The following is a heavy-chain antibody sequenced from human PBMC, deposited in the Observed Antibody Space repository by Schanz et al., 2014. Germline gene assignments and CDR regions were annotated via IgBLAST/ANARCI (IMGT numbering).Heavy chain of an antibody. J-gene: IGHJ3*02. CDR1: GDTLSSYG. Sequence: QVQLVQSGAEVKKPGSSVTVSCKASGDTLSSYGISWVRQAPGQGLEWMGKIIPILGMENYAQKFQGRVTITADISTSTAYMELRSLRSDDTAVYYCARNIIATARAYDIWGQGTMVTVSS. D-gene: IGHD6-13*01. CDR3: ARNIIATARAYDI. CDR2: IIPILGME. V-gene: IGHV1-69*04.